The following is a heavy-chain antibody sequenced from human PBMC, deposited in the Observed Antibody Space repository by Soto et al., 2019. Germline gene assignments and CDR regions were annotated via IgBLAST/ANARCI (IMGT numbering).Heavy chain of an antibody. CDR1: GGSISSYY. CDR3: ARGGGSGYYYRFDY. D-gene: IGHD3-22*01. CDR2: IYYSGST. V-gene: IGHV4-59*01. J-gene: IGHJ4*02. Sequence: SETLSLTCTVSGGSISSYYWSWIRQPPGKGLEWIGYIYYSGSTNYNPSLKSRVTISVDTSKNQFSLKLSSVTAADTAVYYCARGGGSGYYYRFDYWGQGTLVTVSS.